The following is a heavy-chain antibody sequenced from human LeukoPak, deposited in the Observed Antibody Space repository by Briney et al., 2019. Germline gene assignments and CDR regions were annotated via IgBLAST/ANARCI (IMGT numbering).Heavy chain of an antibody. CDR3: TRVNYYDSSSFYYGYFDY. D-gene: IGHD3-22*01. V-gene: IGHV3-49*04. CDR1: GFTFGNHA. J-gene: IGHJ4*02. CDR2: IRNKACGARP. Sequence: GGSLRLSCTASGFTFGNHAMSWVRQAPGKGLEWVGFIRNKACGARPDYAASVQGRFTITRDDSESIAYLQINSLKTEDTGVYYRTRVNYYDSSSFYYGYFDYWGQGALVTVSS.